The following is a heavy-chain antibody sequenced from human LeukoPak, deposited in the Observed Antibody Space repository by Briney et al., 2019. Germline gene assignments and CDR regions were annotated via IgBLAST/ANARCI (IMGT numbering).Heavy chain of an antibody. Sequence: SETLSLTCAVYGGSFSGYYWSWIRQPPGKGLEWIGEINHSGSTNYNPSLKSRVTISVDTSKNQFSLKLSSVTAADTAVYYCARASRRDYGSGRQRQRDYYYYMDVWGKGTTATVSS. D-gene: IGHD3-10*01. J-gene: IGHJ6*03. CDR1: GGSFSGYY. CDR3: ARASRRDYGSGRQRQRDYYYYMDV. CDR2: INHSGST. V-gene: IGHV4-34*01.